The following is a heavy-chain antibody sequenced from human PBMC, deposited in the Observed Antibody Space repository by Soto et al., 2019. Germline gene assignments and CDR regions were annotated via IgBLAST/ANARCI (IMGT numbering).Heavy chain of an antibody. J-gene: IGHJ4*02. Sequence: SETLSLTCTVSGGSISSSSYYWGWIRQPPGKGLEWIGSIYYSGSTYYNPSLKSRVTISVDTSKNQFSLKLSSVTAADTAVYYCARQRRASSGWYHWGYWGQGTLVTVSS. CDR2: IYYSGST. CDR1: GGSISSSSYY. CDR3: ARQRRASSGWYHWGY. D-gene: IGHD6-19*01. V-gene: IGHV4-39*01.